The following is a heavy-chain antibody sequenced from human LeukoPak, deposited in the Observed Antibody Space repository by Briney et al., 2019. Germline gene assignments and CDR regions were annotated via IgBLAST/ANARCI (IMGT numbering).Heavy chain of an antibody. Sequence: GGSLRLSCAASGFTFSSYWMSWVRQAPGKGLEWVANIKQDGSVKYYVDSVKGRFTISRDNAKNSLYLQMNSLRAEDTAVYYCARELWFGELNYFDYWGQGTLVTVSS. V-gene: IGHV3-7*01. D-gene: IGHD3-10*01. CDR2: IKQDGSVK. J-gene: IGHJ4*02. CDR1: GFTFSSYW. CDR3: ARELWFGELNYFDY.